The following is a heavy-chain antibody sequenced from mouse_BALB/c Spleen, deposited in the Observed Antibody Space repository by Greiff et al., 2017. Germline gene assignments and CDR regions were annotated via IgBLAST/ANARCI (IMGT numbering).Heavy chain of an antibody. CDR2: ISNLAYSI. CDR1: GFTFSDYG. J-gene: IGHJ4*01. CDR3: ARVFDYYAMDY. V-gene: IGHV5-15*02. Sequence: EVMLVESGGGLVQPGGSRKLSCAASGFTFSDYGMAWVRQAPGKGPEWVAFISNLAYSIYYADTVTGRFTISRENAKNTLYLEMSSLRSEDTAMYYCARVFDYYAMDYWGQGTSVTVSS.